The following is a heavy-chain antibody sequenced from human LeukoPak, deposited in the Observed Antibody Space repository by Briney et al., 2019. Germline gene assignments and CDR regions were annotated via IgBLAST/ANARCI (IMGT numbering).Heavy chain of an antibody. D-gene: IGHD6-25*01. CDR3: AKDSGRIAADY. CDR1: GFTFSNAW. J-gene: IGHJ4*02. V-gene: IGHV3-23*01. CDR2: ISGSGGST. Sequence: GGSLRLSCAASGFTFSNAWMSWVRQAPGKGLEWVSTISGSGGSTYYADSVKGQFTISRDNSKNTLYLQMNSLRAEDTAVYYCAKDSGRIAADYWGQGTLVTVSS.